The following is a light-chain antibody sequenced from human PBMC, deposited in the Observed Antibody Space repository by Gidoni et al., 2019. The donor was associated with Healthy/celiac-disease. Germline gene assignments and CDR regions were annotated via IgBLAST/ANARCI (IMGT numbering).Light chain of an antibody. CDR2: DVS. V-gene: IGLV2-11*01. Sequence: QSPLTQPRSVSASPGQSVTISCTGTSSDVGGYNYVSWYQQHPGKAPKLMIYDVSKRPSRVPDRFSGSKSGNTASLTISGLQAEDEADYYCCSYKVFGGGTKLTVL. CDR3: CSYKV. CDR1: SSDVGGYNY. J-gene: IGLJ3*02.